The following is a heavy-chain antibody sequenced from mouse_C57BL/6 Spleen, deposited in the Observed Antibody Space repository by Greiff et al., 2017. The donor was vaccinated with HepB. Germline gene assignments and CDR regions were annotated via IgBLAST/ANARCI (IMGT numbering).Heavy chain of an antibody. V-gene: IGHV1-55*01. CDR1: GYTFTSYW. Sequence: VKLQQPGAELVKPGASVKMSCKASGYTFTSYWITWVKQRPGQGLEWIGDIYPGSGSTNYNEKFKSKATLTVDTSSSTAYMQLSSLTSEDSAVYYCARSRYSNYVLDYWGQGTTLTVSS. CDR2: IYPGSGST. J-gene: IGHJ2*01. D-gene: IGHD2-5*01. CDR3: ARSRYSNYVLDY.